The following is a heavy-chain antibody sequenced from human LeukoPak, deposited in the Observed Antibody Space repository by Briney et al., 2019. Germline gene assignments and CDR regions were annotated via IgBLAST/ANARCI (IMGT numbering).Heavy chain of an antibody. CDR3: ARGVIPDMVRGVITYQYPYYFDY. Sequence: PSETLSLTCTVSGGSISSSSYYWGWIRQPPGKGLEWIGSIYYSGSTYYNPSLKSRVTISVDTSKNQFSLKLSSVTAADTAVYYCARGVIPDMVRGVITYQYPYYFDYWGQGTLVTVSS. D-gene: IGHD3-10*01. CDR2: IYYSGST. V-gene: IGHV4-39*07. CDR1: GGSISSSSYY. J-gene: IGHJ4*02.